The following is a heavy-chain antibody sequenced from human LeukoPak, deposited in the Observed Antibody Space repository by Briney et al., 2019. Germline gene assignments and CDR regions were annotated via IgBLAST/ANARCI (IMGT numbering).Heavy chain of an antibody. D-gene: IGHD5-24*01. CDR1: GDSVSSNSAA. V-gene: IGHV6-1*01. CDR2: TYYRSKWYN. CDR3: AREVGRDGYNYYYYYGMDV. Sequence: SQTLSLTCAISGDSVSSNSAAWNWIRQSPSRGLEWLGRTYYRSKWYNDYAVSVKSRITINPDTSKNQFSLQLNSVTPGDTAVYYCAREVGRDGYNYYYYYGMDVWGQGTTVTVSS. J-gene: IGHJ6*02.